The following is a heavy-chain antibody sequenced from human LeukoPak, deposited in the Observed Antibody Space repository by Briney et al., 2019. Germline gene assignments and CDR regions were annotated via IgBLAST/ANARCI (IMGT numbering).Heavy chain of an antibody. CDR2: ISGSGGAT. D-gene: IGHD1-26*01. CDR1: GFTFGSYA. J-gene: IGHJ5*02. V-gene: IGHV3-23*01. CDR3: AKTGGRIPVYNWFDP. Sequence: AGGSLRLSCAASGFTFGSYAMSWVRQAPGKGLEWVSAISGSGGATYYAESVKGRFTISRDNSKNTLYLQMNSLRAEDTAVYYCAKTGGRIPVYNWFDPWGQGTLVTVSS.